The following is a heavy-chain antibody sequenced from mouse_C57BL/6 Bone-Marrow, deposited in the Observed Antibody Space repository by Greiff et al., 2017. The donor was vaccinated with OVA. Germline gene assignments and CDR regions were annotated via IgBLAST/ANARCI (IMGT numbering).Heavy chain of an antibody. D-gene: IGHD1-1*01. CDR2: ISPRSGNT. CDR3: ARFHLLGAMDY. V-gene: IGHV1-81*01. Sequence: VQLQQSGAELARPGASVKLSCKASGYTFTSYGISWVKQRTGQGLEWIGEISPRSGNTYYNEKFKGKATLTADKSSSTAYMELRSLTSEDSAVYFCARFHLLGAMDYWGQGTSVTVSS. CDR1: GYTFTSYG. J-gene: IGHJ4*01.